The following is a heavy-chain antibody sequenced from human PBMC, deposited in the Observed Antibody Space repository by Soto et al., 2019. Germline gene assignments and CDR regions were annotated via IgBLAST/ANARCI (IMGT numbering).Heavy chain of an antibody. CDR1: GDSISTYY. D-gene: IGHD3-22*01. CDR2: IHYSGST. J-gene: IGHJ3*01. CDR3: ARSLSIGYYWIPFDL. Sequence: QVQLEESGPGLVKPSETLSLTCNVSGDSISTYYWNWVRQPPGQGLEWIGYIHYSGSTKYEPSLRSRVTMSVDMSNNQFALELTSVTAADTAVYYCARSLSIGYYWIPFDLWGQGTVVSVSS. V-gene: IGHV4-59*01.